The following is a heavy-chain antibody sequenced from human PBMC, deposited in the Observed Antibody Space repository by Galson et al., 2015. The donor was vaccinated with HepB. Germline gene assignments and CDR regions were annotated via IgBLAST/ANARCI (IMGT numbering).Heavy chain of an antibody. D-gene: IGHD5-12*01. V-gene: IGHV3-23*01. CDR1: GFTFSSYA. Sequence: SLRLSCAASGFTFSSYAMSWVRQAPGKGLEWVSGITGSGGNIYSADSVKGRFTISRDNSKTTLYLQMNSLRAEDTAVYYCAKDGYIVATQIYGMDVWGQGTTVTVSS. CDR3: AKDGYIVATQIYGMDV. J-gene: IGHJ6*02. CDR2: ITGSGGNI.